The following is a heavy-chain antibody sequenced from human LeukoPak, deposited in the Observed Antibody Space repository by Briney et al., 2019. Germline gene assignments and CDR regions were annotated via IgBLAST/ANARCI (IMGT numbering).Heavy chain of an antibody. V-gene: IGHV1-2*02. Sequence: ASVKVSCKASGYTFTGYYMHWVRQAPGQGLEWTGWISPTSGGTNYAQKFQGRVTMTRDTSISTAYMELRRLRSDDTAVYYCAREAYASGSFRTDYYYMDVWGKGTTVTISS. CDR3: AREAYASGSFRTDYYYMDV. D-gene: IGHD3-10*01. CDR1: GYTFTGYY. CDR2: ISPTSGGT. J-gene: IGHJ6*03.